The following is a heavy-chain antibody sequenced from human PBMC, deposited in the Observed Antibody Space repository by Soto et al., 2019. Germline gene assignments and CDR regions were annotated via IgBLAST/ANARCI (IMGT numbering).Heavy chain of an antibody. CDR1: GGTFSSYA. V-gene: IGHV1-69*01. Sequence: QVQLVQSGAEVKKPGSSVKVSCKASGGTFSSYAISWVRQAPGQGLEWMGGIIPIFGTANYAQKFQGRVTITADESTSTAYMELSSLGSEDTAVYYCAAPYYDFWDYYYYGMDVWGQGTTVTVSS. CDR3: AAPYYDFWDYYYYGMDV. J-gene: IGHJ6*02. D-gene: IGHD3-3*01. CDR2: IIPIFGTA.